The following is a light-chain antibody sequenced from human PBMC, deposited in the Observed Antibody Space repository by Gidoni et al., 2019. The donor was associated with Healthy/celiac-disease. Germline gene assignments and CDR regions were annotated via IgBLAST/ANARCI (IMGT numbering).Light chain of an antibody. CDR3: QKYNGATPRLT. J-gene: IGKJ4*01. V-gene: IGKV1-27*01. CDR2: AAS. Sequence: DLQMPPSPSSLSASVGDRVTITCRASQGISNYLAWYQQKPGKVPKLLIYAASTLQSGVPSRFRGSGSGTELTLTISSLQPEDVATYYCQKYNGATPRLTFGGGTKVEIK. CDR1: QGISNY.